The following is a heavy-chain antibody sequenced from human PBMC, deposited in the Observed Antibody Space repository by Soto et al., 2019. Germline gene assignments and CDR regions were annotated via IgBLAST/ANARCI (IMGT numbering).Heavy chain of an antibody. CDR1: GFTFSSYG. V-gene: IGHV3-30*18. CDR3: AKDWFGYCSGGSCYYT. J-gene: IGHJ5*02. CDR2: ISYDGSNK. D-gene: IGHD2-15*01. Sequence: QVQLVESGGGVVQPGRSLRLSCAASGFTFSSYGMHWVRQAPGKGLEWVAVISYDGSNKYYADSVKGRFTISRDNSKNTLYLQMNSLRAEDTAVYYCAKDWFGYCSGGSCYYTWGQGTLVTVSS.